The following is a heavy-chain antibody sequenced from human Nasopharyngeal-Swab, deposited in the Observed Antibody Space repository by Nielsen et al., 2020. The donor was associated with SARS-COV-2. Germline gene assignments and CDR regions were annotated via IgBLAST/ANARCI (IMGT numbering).Heavy chain of an antibody. Sequence: GGSLRLSCAAAGFTFSRYGFHWVRQAPGKGLEWVAVIWNDGSNKYYADSVKGRFTISRDNSKNTLYLQMNSLRAEDTAVYYCAKFPIVVVVAANAQDAFDIWGQGTMVTVSS. J-gene: IGHJ3*02. D-gene: IGHD2-15*01. CDR3: AKFPIVVVVAANAQDAFDI. V-gene: IGHV3-30*02. CDR2: IWNDGSNK. CDR1: GFTFSRYG.